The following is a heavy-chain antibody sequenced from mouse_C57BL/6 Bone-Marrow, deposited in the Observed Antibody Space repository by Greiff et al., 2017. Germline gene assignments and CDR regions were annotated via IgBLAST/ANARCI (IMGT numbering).Heavy chain of an antibody. J-gene: IGHJ2*01. CDR2: IHPNSGST. V-gene: IGHV1-64*01. CDR1: GYTFTSYW. Sequence: QVQLQQPGAELVKPGASVKLSCKASGYTFTSYWMHWVKQRPGQGLEWIGMIHPNSGSTNYNEKFKSKATLTVDKSSSTAYMQLSSLTYEDSAVYYCAKRVYYGNPFDYWGQGTTLTVSS. CDR3: AKRVYYGNPFDY. D-gene: IGHD2-1*01.